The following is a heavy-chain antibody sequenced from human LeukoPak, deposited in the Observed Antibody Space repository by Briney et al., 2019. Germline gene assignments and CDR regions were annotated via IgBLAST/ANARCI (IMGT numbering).Heavy chain of an antibody. CDR2: IYYSGST. D-gene: IGHD3-3*01. J-gene: IGHJ6*02. V-gene: IGHV4-59*01. CDR1: GGSISSYY. CDR3: ASGHIKIFGVGPDVDV. Sequence: SETLSPTCTVSGGSISSYYWSWIRQPPGKGLEWIGYIYYSGSTNYNPSLKSRVTISVDTSKNQFSLKLSSVTAADTAVYYCASGHIKIFGVGPDVDVWGQRTKVT.